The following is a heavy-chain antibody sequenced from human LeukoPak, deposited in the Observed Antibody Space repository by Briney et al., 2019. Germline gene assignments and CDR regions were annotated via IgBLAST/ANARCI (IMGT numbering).Heavy chain of an antibody. Sequence: ASVKVSCKASGYTFTGYYMHWVRQAPGQGLEWMGRINPNSGGTNYAQKFQGRVTMTRDTSISTAYMELSGLRSDDTAVYYCARDTTRAYCGGDCYFDYYYYMDVWGKGTTVTVSS. V-gene: IGHV1-2*06. J-gene: IGHJ6*03. D-gene: IGHD2-21*02. CDR1: GYTFTGYY. CDR3: ARDTTRAYCGGDCYFDYYYYMDV. CDR2: INPNSGGT.